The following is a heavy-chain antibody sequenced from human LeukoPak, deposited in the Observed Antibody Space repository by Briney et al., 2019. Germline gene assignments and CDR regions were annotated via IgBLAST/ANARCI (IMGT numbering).Heavy chain of an antibody. CDR2: INPNSGGT. V-gene: IGHV1-2*02. CDR1: GYTFTGYY. CDR3: ARVGSSSSKEGKDYYYYMDV. D-gene: IGHD6-6*01. Sequence: GASVKVSCKASGYTFTGYYMHWVRQAPGQGLEWMGWINPNSGGTNYAQKFQGRVTMTRDTSISTAYMELSRLRSDDTAVYYCARVGSSSSKEGKDYYYYMDVWGKGTTVTVSS. J-gene: IGHJ6*03.